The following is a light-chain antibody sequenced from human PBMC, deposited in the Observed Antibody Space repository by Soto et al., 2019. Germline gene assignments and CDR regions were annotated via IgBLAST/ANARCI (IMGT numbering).Light chain of an antibody. CDR1: QSVRSN. CDR3: QQYIHWPPLT. J-gene: IGKJ4*01. V-gene: IGKV3-15*01. CDR2: GAS. Sequence: EVVVTQAPAVLPVSRGERATLSYRASQSVRSNSAWYQQKPGQGPRLRIFGASTRATDSPARVSGSGSGTEFTLIISCLQSEDLAVYYCQQYIHWPPLTFGGATKVEIK.